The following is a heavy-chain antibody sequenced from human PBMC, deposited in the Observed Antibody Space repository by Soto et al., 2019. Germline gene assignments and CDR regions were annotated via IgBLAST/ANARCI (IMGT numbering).Heavy chain of an antibody. CDR3: ARGKDYDILTGCFDY. CDR2: IYYSGST. J-gene: IGHJ4*02. Sequence: SETLSLTCTVSGGSISSGGYYWSWIRQHPGKGLEWIGYIYYSGSTYYNPSLKSRVTISVDTSKNQFSLKLSSVTAADTAVYYCARGKDYDILTGCFDYWGQGTLVTVSS. V-gene: IGHV4-31*03. CDR1: GGSISSGGYY. D-gene: IGHD3-9*01.